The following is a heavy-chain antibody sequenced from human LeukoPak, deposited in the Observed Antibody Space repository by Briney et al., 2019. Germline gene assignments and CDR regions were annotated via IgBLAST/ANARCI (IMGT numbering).Heavy chain of an antibody. D-gene: IGHD6-13*01. Sequence: ASVNVSCKASGYTFTGYYMHWVRQAPGQGLEWMGWINPNSGGTNYAQKFQGRVTMTRDTSISTAYMELSRLRSDDTAVYYCARASSSWSFDCWDQGTLVTVSS. J-gene: IGHJ5*01. CDR2: INPNSGGT. CDR3: ARASSSWSFDC. V-gene: IGHV1-2*02. CDR1: GYTFTGYY.